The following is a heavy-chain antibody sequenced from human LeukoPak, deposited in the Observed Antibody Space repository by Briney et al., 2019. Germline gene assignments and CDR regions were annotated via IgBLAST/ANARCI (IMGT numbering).Heavy chain of an antibody. D-gene: IGHD4-17*01. CDR1: GFTFSSYA. CDR2: ISGSGGST. Sequence: PGGSLRLSCAASGFTFSSYAMSWVRQAPGKGLEWVSAISGSGGSTYYADSVKGRFTISRDNSKNTLYLQMNSLRAEDTAVYYCATHGDYGYYFDYWGQGTLVTVSS. V-gene: IGHV3-23*01. CDR3: ATHGDYGYYFDY. J-gene: IGHJ4*02.